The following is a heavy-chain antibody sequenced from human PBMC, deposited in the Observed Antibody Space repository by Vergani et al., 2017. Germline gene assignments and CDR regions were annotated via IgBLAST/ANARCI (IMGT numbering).Heavy chain of an antibody. V-gene: IGHV3-33*01. CDR2: IYYDGSNA. J-gene: IGHJ4*02. CDR1: RSTFKTYG. Sequence: QGQLVESGGGIVQPGRSLTLSCVASRSTFKTYGMHWVRQAPGKGLEWVGLIYYDGSNAYYADSVKGRFTISRDNSKNTLYLQMNSLRAEDTAVYYCARHPRVLRYYYDSSGTLYYFDYWGQGTLVTVSS. D-gene: IGHD3-22*01. CDR3: ARHPRVLRYYYDSSGTLYYFDY.